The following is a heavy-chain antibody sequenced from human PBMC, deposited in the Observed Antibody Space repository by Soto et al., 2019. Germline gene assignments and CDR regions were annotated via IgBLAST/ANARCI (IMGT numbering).Heavy chain of an antibody. J-gene: IGHJ4*02. Sequence: QITLKESGPTLVKPTQTLTLTCTFSGFSLSTSGVGVGWIRQPPGTAREWLSLTYWDDDKRYSPSLKSRLTITKDTSKNQVVLTMTNMDPVDTATYYCAHIKDDIVTGCATNRGFDYWGQGTLVTVSS. CDR1: GFSLSTSGVG. D-gene: IGHD3-9*01. CDR2: TYWDDDK. V-gene: IGHV2-5*02. CDR3: AHIKDDIVTGCATNRGFDY.